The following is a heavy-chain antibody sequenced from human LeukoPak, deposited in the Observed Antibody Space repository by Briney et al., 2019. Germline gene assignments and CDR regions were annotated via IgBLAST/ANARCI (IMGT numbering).Heavy chain of an antibody. Sequence: PSETLSLTCTVSGGSISSGSYYWSWIRQPAGKGLEWIGRIYTSGSTNYNPSLKSRVTISVDTSKNQFSLKLSSVTAADTAVYYCARGDSSSPSWFDPWGQGTLVTVSS. V-gene: IGHV4-61*02. D-gene: IGHD6-13*01. J-gene: IGHJ5*02. CDR1: GGSISSGSYY. CDR2: IYTSGST. CDR3: ARGDSSSPSWFDP.